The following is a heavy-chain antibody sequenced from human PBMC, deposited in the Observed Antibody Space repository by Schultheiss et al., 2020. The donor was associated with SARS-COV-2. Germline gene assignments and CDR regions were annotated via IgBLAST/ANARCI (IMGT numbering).Heavy chain of an antibody. CDR3: ASLSTSWNWFDP. CDR2: IYYSGST. D-gene: IGHD2-2*01. CDR1: GGSISSYY. Sequence: SETLSLTCTVSGGSISSYYWSWIRQHPGKGLEWIGYIYYSGSTNYNPSLKSRVTISVDTSKNQFSLKLSSVTAADTAVYYCASLSTSWNWFDPWGQGTLVTVSS. J-gene: IGHJ5*02. V-gene: IGHV4-59*08.